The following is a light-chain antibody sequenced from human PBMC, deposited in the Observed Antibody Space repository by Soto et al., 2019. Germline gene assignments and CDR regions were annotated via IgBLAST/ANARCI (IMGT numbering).Light chain of an antibody. CDR3: QEYCSSPPT. CDR2: GAS. V-gene: IGKV3-20*01. J-gene: IGKJ4*01. CDR1: QSVSKNY. Sequence: EIVLTRSPGTLSLSPGERATLSCRASQSVSKNYLAWYQQKPGQAPRLLINGASSRATGIPDRFSGSGSATDFTLTISSLEPEDFAAYYWQEYCSSPPTFGGGTKVAIK.